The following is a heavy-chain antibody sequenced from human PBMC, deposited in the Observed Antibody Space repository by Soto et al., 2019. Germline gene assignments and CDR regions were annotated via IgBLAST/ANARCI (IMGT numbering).Heavy chain of an antibody. V-gene: IGHV3-33*01. CDR2: IWYDGSNK. J-gene: IGHJ4*02. D-gene: IGHD3-22*01. Sequence: GGSLRLSCAASGFTFSSYGMHWVRQAPGKGLEWVAVIWYDGSNKYYADSVKGRFTISRDNSKNTLYLQMNSLRAEDTAVYYCAREAGGYDSSGYYPNWGQGTLVTVSS. CDR3: AREAGGYDSSGYYPN. CDR1: GFTFSSYG.